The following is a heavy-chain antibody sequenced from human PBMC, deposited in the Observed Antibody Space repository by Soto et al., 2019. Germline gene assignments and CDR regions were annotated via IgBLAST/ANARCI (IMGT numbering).Heavy chain of an antibody. CDR2: IIPILGIA. D-gene: IGHD3-10*01. V-gene: IGHV1-69*02. CDR3: ARGKRYYGSGSYYYYMDV. J-gene: IGHJ6*03. CDR1: GGTFSSYT. Sequence: QVQLVQSGAEVKKPGSSVKVSCKASGGTFSSYTISWVRQAPGQGLEWMGRIIPILGIANYAQKFHGRVTITAEKSTSTAYMELSSLRSEDTAVYYCARGKRYYGSGSYYYYMDVWGKGTTVTVSS.